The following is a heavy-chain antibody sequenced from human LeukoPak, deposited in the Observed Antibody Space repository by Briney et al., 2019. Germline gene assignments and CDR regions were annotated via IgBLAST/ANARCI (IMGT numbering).Heavy chain of an antibody. CDR3: ASYFPRRWLVGYFDY. Sequence: GGSLRLSCAASGFTFSSYSMNWVRQAPGKGLEWVSYISSSSSTIYYADSVKGRFTISRDNAKNSLYLQMNSLRAEDTAVYYCASYFPRRWLVGYFDYWGQGTLVTVSS. CDR2: ISSSSSTI. V-gene: IGHV3-48*04. CDR1: GFTFSSYS. D-gene: IGHD6-19*01. J-gene: IGHJ4*02.